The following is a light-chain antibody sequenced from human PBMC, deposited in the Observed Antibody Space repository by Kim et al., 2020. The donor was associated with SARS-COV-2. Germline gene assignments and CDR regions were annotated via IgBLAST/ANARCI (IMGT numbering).Light chain of an antibody. J-gene: IGLJ1*01. CDR2: QDS. V-gene: IGLV3-1*01. CDR1: KLEDKF. CDR3: QAWDSSTGV. Sequence: SYELTQPPSVSVSPGQTASITCSGDKLEDKFVCWYQQKPGQSPVLVIYQDSKRPSRIPERFSGSNSGNIATLTISGTQAMDEADYYCQAWDSSTGVFGTGTKVTV.